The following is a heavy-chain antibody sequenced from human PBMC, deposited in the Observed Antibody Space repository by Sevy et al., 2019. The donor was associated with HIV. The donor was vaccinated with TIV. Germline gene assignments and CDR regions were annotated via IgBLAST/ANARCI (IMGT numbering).Heavy chain of an antibody. J-gene: IGHJ6*02. Sequence: GGSLRLSCAASNLTFEDYAMHWVRRAPGKGLEWVSGISWNGADIGFAASVKGRFTISRDNAKSSVYLQINSLTPEDTGVYYCAKGQQLITQSGSYFYNGKNVWGQGTTVTVSS. D-gene: IGHD6-13*01. CDR2: ISWNGADI. V-gene: IGHV3-9*01. CDR3: AKGQQLITQSGSYFYNGKNV. CDR1: NLTFEDYA.